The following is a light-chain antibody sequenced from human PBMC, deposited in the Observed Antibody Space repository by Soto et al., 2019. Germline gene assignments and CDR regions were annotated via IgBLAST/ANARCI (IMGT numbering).Light chain of an antibody. CDR1: QSISGRY. CDR3: QQYGSSPLT. CDR2: DAS. Sequence: ETVLTQSPGTLSLSPGERASLSCRVSQSISGRYLAWYQQKPGQAPRLLIYDASSRATGIPDRFSGSGSGTDFILTISRLEPEDFAVYYCQQYGSSPLTFGGGTNVEIK. V-gene: IGKV3-20*01. J-gene: IGKJ4*01.